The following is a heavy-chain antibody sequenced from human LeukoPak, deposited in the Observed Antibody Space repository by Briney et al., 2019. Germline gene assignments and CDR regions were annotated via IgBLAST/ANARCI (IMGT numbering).Heavy chain of an antibody. J-gene: IGHJ6*03. D-gene: IGHD3-3*01. CDR2: ITSGDST. CDR3: AKDGGGTIFGMVITVHYMDV. Sequence: PGGSLRLSCAASGFTFSSNSMNWVRQAPGKGLEWVSTITSGDSTYYADSVKGRFTISRDNSKNTLYLQMNSLRAEDTALYYCAKDGGGTIFGMVITVHYMDVWGKGTTVTVSS. V-gene: IGHV3-23*01. CDR1: GFTFSSNS.